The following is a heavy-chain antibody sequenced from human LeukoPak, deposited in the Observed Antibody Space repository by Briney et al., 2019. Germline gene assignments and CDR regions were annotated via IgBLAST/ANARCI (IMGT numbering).Heavy chain of an antibody. CDR1: GFTFSTYP. V-gene: IGHV3-23*01. CDR2: VTNNGGRT. J-gene: IGHJ4*02. CDR3: AREVENSYCGGDCYFSL. Sequence: GGSLRLSCAASGFTFSTYPMTWVRQAPGKGLEWVSLVTNNGGRTFYADSVKGRFTISRDNAKNSLYLQMNSLRAEDTAVYYCAREVENSYCGGDCYFSLWGQGTLVTVSS. D-gene: IGHD2-21*01.